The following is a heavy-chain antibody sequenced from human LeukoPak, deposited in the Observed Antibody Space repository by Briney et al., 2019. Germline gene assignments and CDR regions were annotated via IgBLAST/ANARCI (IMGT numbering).Heavy chain of an antibody. CDR3: ARTSGSPRNDYFDY. CDR2: ISSSSSYI. J-gene: IGHJ4*02. V-gene: IGHV3-21*01. Sequence: GGSLRLSCAASGFTFSSYWMHWVRQAPGKGLEWVSSISSSSSYIYYADSVKGRFTISRDNAKNSLYLQMNSLRAEDTAVYYCARTSGSPRNDYFDYWGQGTLVTVSS. D-gene: IGHD6-19*01. CDR1: GFTFSSYW.